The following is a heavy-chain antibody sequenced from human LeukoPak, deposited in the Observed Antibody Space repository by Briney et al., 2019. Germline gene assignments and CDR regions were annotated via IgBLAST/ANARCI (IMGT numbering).Heavy chain of an antibody. CDR2: MNYSGST. J-gene: IGHJ5*02. V-gene: IGHV4-31*03. Sequence: PSETLSLTCTVSGASISSGDVGWGWVRQQAGKGLEWIGYMNYSGSTYYHPSLRSRISMSVNTAKSAFSLKLSSMTAADTAVYYCARTYIVVATSSHMRFDPWGQGTLVTVSS. CDR3: ARTYIVVATSSHMRFDP. D-gene: IGHD2-2*01. CDR1: GASISSGDVG.